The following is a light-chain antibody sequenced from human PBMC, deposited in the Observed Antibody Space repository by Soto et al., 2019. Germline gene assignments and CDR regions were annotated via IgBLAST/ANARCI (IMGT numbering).Light chain of an antibody. V-gene: IGLV2-8*01. CDR1: SSDVGGYNY. J-gene: IGLJ1*01. Sequence: QSALTQPPSASGSPGQSVTISCTGTSSDVGGYNYVSWYQQHPGKAPKLMIYEVSKRPSGVPDRFSGSKSGNTASLTVSGLQAEDEADYYCSAYGGSNNYVFGTGTKLTVI. CDR3: SAYGGSNNYV. CDR2: EVS.